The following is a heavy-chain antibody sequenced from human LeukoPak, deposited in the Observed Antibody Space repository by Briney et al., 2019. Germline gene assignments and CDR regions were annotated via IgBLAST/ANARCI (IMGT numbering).Heavy chain of an antibody. Sequence: SETLSLTCTVSGGPIGGYYWSWIRQPPGKGLEWIGDIYYSGSTNYNPSLKSRVTISIDRSKNQFSLKLSSVTAADTAVYFCARVYTYGTFDYWGQGTLVTVSS. CDR1: GGPIGGYY. CDR3: ARVYTYGTFDY. D-gene: IGHD5-18*01. CDR2: IYYSGST. J-gene: IGHJ4*02. V-gene: IGHV4-59*01.